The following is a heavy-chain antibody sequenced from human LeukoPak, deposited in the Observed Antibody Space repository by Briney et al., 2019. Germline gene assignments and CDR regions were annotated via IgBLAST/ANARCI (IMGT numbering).Heavy chain of an antibody. CDR3: ARERLQPYDYIWGSYRYTGHDAFDI. V-gene: IGHV4-34*01. J-gene: IGHJ3*02. CDR1: GGSFSGYY. CDR2: INHSGST. Sequence: SETLSLTCAVYGGSFSGYYWSWIRQPPGKGLEWIGEINHSGSTNYHPSLKSRVTISVDTSKNQFSLKLSSVTAADTAVYYCARERLQPYDYIWGSYRYTGHDAFDIWGQGTMVTVSS. D-gene: IGHD3-16*02.